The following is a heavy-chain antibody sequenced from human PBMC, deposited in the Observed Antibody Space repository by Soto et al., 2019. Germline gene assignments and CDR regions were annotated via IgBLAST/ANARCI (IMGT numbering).Heavy chain of an antibody. V-gene: IGHV1-2*04. Sequence: ASVKVSCKASGYTFTGYYMHWVRQAPGQGLEWMGWINPNSGGTNYAQKFQGWVTMTRDTSISTAYMELSRLRSDDTAVYYCAREGDCSGGSCYSRHYYYYYGMDVWGQGTTVTVSS. CDR1: GYTFTGYY. CDR3: AREGDCSGGSCYSRHYYYYYGMDV. D-gene: IGHD2-15*01. CDR2: INPNSGGT. J-gene: IGHJ6*02.